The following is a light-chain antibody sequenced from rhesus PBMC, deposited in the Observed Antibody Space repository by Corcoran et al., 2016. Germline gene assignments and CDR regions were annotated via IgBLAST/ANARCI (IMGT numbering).Light chain of an antibody. CDR1: ETVSFFGINL. CDR3: LQSKNSPRT. CDR2: QAS. V-gene: IGKV7-13*02. J-gene: IGKJ1*01. Sequence: DIVLTQSPASLAVSPGQRATITCRASETVSFFGINLIHWYQQKPGHPPKLLIYQASNKNTGVPARFSGSVSGTDFTLTINPVEADDAADYYCLQSKNSPRTFGQGTNVEI.